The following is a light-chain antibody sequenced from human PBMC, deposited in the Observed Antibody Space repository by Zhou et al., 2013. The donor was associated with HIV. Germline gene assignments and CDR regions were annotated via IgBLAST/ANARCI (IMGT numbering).Light chain of an antibody. V-gene: IGKV1-5*03. CDR1: QSINSY. J-gene: IGKJ3*01. Sequence: DIQMTQSPSTLSASVGDRVTITCRASQSINSYLAWYQQKPGKAPSLLIYKASTLDFGVPSRFRGSGSGTEFTLTITSLQPDDFATYYCQQYISFPVTFGPGTKVDIK. CDR3: QQYISFPVT. CDR2: KAS.